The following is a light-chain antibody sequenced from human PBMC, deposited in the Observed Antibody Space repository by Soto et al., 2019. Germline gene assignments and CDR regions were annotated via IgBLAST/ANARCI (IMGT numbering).Light chain of an antibody. V-gene: IGLV2-14*01. CDR3: SSYTSSITYV. CDR1: SSDIGDYNY. CDR2: GVN. Sequence: QSVLTRPASVSGSPGQSITISCTGTSSDIGDYNYVSWYQQRPEKAPELMIYGVNNRPPGVSNRFSGSKSGNTASLTISGLQAEDEADYYYSSYTSSITYVFGTGTKVTVL. J-gene: IGLJ1*01.